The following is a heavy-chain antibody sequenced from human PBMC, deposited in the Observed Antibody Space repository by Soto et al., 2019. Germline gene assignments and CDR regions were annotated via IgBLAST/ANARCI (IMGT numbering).Heavy chain of an antibody. CDR1: GFIFGTYT. V-gene: IGHV3-21*06. CDR2: ISNSGTYV. J-gene: IGHJ4*02. Sequence: PGGSLRLSCAASGFIFGTYTMNWVRQAPGKGLEWVSSISNSGTYVTYADTVKGRFTISRDNDKNSLFLQMNSLGADDTAVYYCATARAHWLEGSRADYWGQGTLVTVSS. D-gene: IGHD6-19*01. CDR3: ATARAHWLEGSRADY.